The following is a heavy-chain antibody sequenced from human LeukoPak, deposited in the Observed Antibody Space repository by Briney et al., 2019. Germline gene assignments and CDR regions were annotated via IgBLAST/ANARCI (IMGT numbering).Heavy chain of an antibody. J-gene: IGHJ3*02. CDR1: GGSISSSNW. CDR2: IYHSGST. D-gene: IGHD3-22*01. CDR3: ARWTCLLLCPRAPAFDI. V-gene: IGHV4-4*02. Sequence: SGTLSLTCAVSGGSISSSNWWSWVRQPPGKGLEWIGEIYHSGSTNYNPSLKSRVTISVGKSKNQFSLKLSSVTAADTAVYYCARWTCLLLCPRAPAFDIWGQGTMVTVSS.